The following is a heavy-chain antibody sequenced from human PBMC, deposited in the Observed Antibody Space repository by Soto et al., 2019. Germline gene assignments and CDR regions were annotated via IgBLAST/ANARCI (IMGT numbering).Heavy chain of an antibody. Sequence: LSPPGTLSAASTSTDAYYWNWIRQRPSKGLKWIGDIVYRGNTNYSPSLKSRIIMSMDMSENQFSLKLTSVTAADTAVYYCASGCDYYGMDVWGQGTTVTVSS. D-gene: IGHD2-21*01. J-gene: IGHJ6*02. CDR1: AASTSTDAYY. V-gene: IGHV4-31*03. CDR2: IVYRGNT. CDR3: ASGCDYYGMDV.